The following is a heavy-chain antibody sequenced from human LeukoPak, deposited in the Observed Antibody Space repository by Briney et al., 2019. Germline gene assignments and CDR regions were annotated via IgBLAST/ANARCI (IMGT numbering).Heavy chain of an antibody. CDR1: GFTFDDYA. CDR2: ISGDGGST. Sequence: GGSLRLSCAAPGFTFDDYAMHWVRQAPGKGPEWVSLISGDGGSTYYADSVKGRFTISRDNSKNSLYLQMNSLRTEDTALYYCAKENYDSSGYYWLYFDYWGQGTLVTVSS. J-gene: IGHJ4*02. D-gene: IGHD3-22*01. CDR3: AKENYDSSGYYWLYFDY. V-gene: IGHV3-43*02.